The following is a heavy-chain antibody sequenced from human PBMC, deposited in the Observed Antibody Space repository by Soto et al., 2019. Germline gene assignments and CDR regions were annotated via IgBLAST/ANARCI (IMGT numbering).Heavy chain of an antibody. V-gene: IGHV3-48*02. Sequence: EVQLVESGGGLVQPGGSLRLSCAASGFTFSSYSMNWVRQAPGKGLVWVSYISSSSSTIYYADSVKGRFTISRDNAKNSLYLQRNSLRDEDTDVYYCARDKEAVTSNWYFDLWGRGTLVTVSS. J-gene: IGHJ2*01. CDR3: ARDKEAVTSNWYFDL. CDR1: GFTFSSYS. CDR2: ISSSSSTI. D-gene: IGHD4-17*01.